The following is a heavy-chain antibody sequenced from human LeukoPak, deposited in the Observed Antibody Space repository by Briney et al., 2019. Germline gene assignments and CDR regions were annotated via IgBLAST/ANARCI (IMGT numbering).Heavy chain of an antibody. J-gene: IGHJ3*02. CDR1: GGSISSYY. CDR2: IYYSGST. V-gene: IGHV4-59*08. Sequence: SETLSLTCTVSGGSISSYYWSWIRQPPGKGLEWIGYIYYSGSTNYNLSLKSRVTISVDTSKNQFSLKLSSVTAADTAVYYCARHRTEDGAFDIWGQGTMVTVSS. CDR3: ARHRTEDGAFDI. D-gene: IGHD7-27*01.